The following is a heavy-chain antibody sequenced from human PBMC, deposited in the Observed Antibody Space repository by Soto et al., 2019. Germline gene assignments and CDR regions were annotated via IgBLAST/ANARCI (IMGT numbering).Heavy chain of an antibody. J-gene: IGHJ4*02. D-gene: IGHD3-10*01. CDR2: INHSGST. V-gene: IGHV4-34*01. CDR1: GGSFSGYY. Sequence: QVQLQQWGAGLLKPSETLSLTCAVYGGSFSGYYWSWIRQPPGKGLEWIGEINHSGSTNYNPSLQSRVTISVATSKTQFSRQLSSVTAADTAVYYCARRLAMVRGVGSDYWGQGTLVTVSS. CDR3: ARRLAMVRGVGSDY.